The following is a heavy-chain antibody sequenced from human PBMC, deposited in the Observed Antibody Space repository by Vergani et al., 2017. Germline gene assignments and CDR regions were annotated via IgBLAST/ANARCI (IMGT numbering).Heavy chain of an antibody. V-gene: IGHV3-53*02. Sequence: EVQLVETGGGLIQPGGSLRLSCAASGFTVSSNYMSWVRQAPGKGLEWVSVIYSGGSTYYADSVKGRFTISRDNAKNSLSLQMNSLRAEDTAVYYCARDREEMSTIFWEVASPPYWYFDLWGRGTLVTVSS. CDR1: GFTVSSNY. D-gene: IGHD5-24*01. J-gene: IGHJ2*01. CDR3: ARDREEMSTIFWEVASPPYWYFDL. CDR2: IYSGGST.